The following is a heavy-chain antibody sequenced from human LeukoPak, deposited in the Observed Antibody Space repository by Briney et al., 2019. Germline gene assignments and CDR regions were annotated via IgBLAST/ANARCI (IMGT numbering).Heavy chain of an antibody. CDR1: GGSNTSSSYY. CDR2: IYYTGGT. CDR3: ARGGGAGRAFDI. Sequence: PSETLSLTCSVSGGSNTSSSYYCAWIRQPPGKGLEWIGSIYYTGGTYYNPSLKSRLTISLGTSKNQFSLKLNSVTAADTAVYYCARGGGAGRAFDIWGQGTMVTVSS. V-gene: IGHV4-39*01. D-gene: IGHD1-26*01. J-gene: IGHJ3*02.